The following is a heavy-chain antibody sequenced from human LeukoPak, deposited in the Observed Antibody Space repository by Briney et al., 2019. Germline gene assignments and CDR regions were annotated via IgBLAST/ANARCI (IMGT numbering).Heavy chain of an antibody. J-gene: IGHJ4*02. D-gene: IGHD5-12*01. V-gene: IGHV4-59*12. Sequence: SEALSLTFPVSGGSIRRYYWRWVRPPPGKGMEGIGCIYYSGSTNYNPSLKSRVTISVDTSKNQFSLKLSSVTAADTAVYYCARGGRRWLQLPPYYFDYWGQGTLVTVSS. CDR1: GGSIRRYY. CDR2: IYYSGST. CDR3: ARGGRRWLQLPPYYFDY.